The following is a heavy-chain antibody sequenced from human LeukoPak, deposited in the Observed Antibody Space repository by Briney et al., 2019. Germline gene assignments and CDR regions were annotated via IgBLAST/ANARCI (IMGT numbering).Heavy chain of an antibody. CDR2: IWYDGSNK. CDR3: AREGGSYYMLYYFDY. Sequence: GGSLRLSCAASGFTFSSYGMHWVRQAPGKGLEWVAVIWYDGSNKYYADSVKGRFTISRGNAKNSLYLQMNSLRAEDTAVYYCAREGGSYYMLYYFDYWGQGTLVTVSS. J-gene: IGHJ4*02. D-gene: IGHD1-26*01. CDR1: GFTFSSYG. V-gene: IGHV3-33*01.